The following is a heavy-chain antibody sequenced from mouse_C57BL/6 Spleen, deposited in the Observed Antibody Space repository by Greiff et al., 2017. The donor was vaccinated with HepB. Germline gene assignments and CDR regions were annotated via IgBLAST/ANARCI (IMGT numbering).Heavy chain of an antibody. J-gene: IGHJ4*01. CDR2: INYDGSST. CDR3: ARDDYGRAMDY. D-gene: IGHD1-2*01. V-gene: IGHV5-16*01. CDR1: GFTFSDYY. Sequence: EVQVVESEGGLVQPGRSMKLSCTASGFTFSDYYMAWVRQVPEKGLEWVANINYDGSSTYYLDSLKSRFIISRDNAKNILYLQMSSLKSEDTATYYCARDDYGRAMDYWGQGTSVTVSS.